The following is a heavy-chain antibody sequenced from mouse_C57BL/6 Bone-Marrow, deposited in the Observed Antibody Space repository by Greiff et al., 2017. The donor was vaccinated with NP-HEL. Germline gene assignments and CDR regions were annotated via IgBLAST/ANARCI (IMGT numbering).Heavy chain of an antibody. J-gene: IGHJ4*01. CDR3: TKSIDYYDSSYVPYAMGY. D-gene: IGHD1-1*01. CDR1: GYTFTDYY. Sequence: QVQLQQSGPELVKPGASVKISCKASGYTFTDYYINWVKQRPGQGLEWIGWIYPGSGNTKYNEKFKGKATLTVDTSSSTAYMQLLILTSEDSAVYFCTKSIDYYDSSYVPYAMGYWGQGTSVTVSS. V-gene: IGHV1-84*01. CDR2: IYPGSGNT.